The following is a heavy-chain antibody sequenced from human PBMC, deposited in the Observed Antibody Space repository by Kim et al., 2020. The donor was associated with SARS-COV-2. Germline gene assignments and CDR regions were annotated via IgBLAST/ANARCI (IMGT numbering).Heavy chain of an antibody. J-gene: IGHJ4*02. CDR2: SGGT. CDR3: ATGPPLRY. V-gene: IGHV4-31*02. Sequence: SGGTKYSPSLKGRATISADTSKNQFSLQLSSVTAADTAIYYCATGPPLRYWGQGILVTVSS.